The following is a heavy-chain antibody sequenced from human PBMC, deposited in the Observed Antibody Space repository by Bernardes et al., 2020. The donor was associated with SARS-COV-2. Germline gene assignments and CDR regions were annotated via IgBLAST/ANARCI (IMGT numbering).Heavy chain of an antibody. CDR1: GGSIRSSSYY. CDR3: ARTVYSSSSGIGF. D-gene: IGHD6-6*01. CDR2: IYYSGTT. Sequence: SEPLSLTCTVSGGSIRSSSYYWGWIRQPPGKGLEWIGSIYYSGTTYFNPSLKSRVTISVDTSKNQFSLRLSSVTAADTAVYYCARTVYSSSSGIGFWCQGTLVTVSS. V-gene: IGHV4-39*01. J-gene: IGHJ4*02.